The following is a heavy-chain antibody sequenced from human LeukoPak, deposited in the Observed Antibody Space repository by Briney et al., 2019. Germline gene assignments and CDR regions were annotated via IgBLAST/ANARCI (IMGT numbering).Heavy chain of an antibody. D-gene: IGHD3-10*01. J-gene: IGHJ6*02. CDR2: ISATGGNT. Sequence: GGSLRLSCSASGFTFTTYAMIWVRQAPGKGLEWVSGISATGGNTKYADSVKGRFTISRDNSKNTLYLQMNSLRAEDTAVYYCAKDFRAYYYGSGGYYYGMDVWGQGTTVTVSS. V-gene: IGHV3-23*01. CDR1: GFTFTTYA. CDR3: AKDFRAYYYGSGGYYYGMDV.